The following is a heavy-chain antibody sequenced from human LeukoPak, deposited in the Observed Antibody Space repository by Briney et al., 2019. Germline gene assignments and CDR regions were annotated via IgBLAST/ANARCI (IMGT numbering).Heavy chain of an antibody. CDR2: IGGSGDAM. J-gene: IGHJ4*02. CDR1: GXTFSHYS. CDR3: VRDHAFGFDF. Sequence: GGSLRLSCAASGXTFSHYSMNWVRQAPGKGLEWVSYIGGSGDAMYYADSVKGRFTISRDTAKNSLYLQMNSLRDEDTAVFYCVRDHAFGFDFWGQGTLVTVSS. V-gene: IGHV3-48*02. D-gene: IGHD2-2*01.